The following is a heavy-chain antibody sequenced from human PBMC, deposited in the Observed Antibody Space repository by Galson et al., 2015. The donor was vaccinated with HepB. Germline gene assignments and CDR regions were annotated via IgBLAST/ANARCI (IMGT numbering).Heavy chain of an antibody. D-gene: IGHD7-27*01. V-gene: IGHV3-66*01. Sequence: SLRLSCAASGFAVNSNYMSWVRQAPGKGLEWVSFIHSGGSTNYADSVKSRFTISRDNSKNTLYLQMNSLRAEDTAVYYCARGATQALGYWGQGTLVTDSS. CDR3: ARGATQALGY. J-gene: IGHJ4*02. CDR2: IHSGGST. CDR1: GFAVNSNY.